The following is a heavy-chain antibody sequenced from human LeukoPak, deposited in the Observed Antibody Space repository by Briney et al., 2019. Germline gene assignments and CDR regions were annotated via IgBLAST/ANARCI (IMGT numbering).Heavy chain of an antibody. D-gene: IGHD3-10*01. CDR3: AKDGLIYGSGSHWFDP. J-gene: IGHJ5*02. CDR1: GFTFSSYG. CDR2: IRYDGSNK. V-gene: IGHV3-30*02. Sequence: PGGSLRLSCAASGFTFSSYGMHWVRQAPGKGLEWVAFIRYDGSNKYYADSVKGRFTISRDNSKNTLYLQMNSLRAEDTAVYYCAKDGLIYGSGSHWFDPWGQGTLVTVSS.